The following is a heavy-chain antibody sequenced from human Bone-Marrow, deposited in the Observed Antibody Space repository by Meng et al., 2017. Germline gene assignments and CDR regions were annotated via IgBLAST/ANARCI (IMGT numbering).Heavy chain of an antibody. Sequence: GGSLRLSCAASGFTFSSYAMHWVRQAPGKGLEGVAVISYDGSNKYYADSVKGRFTISRDNSKNTLYLQMNSLRAEDTTVYYCARDGGWRQQLAQAYFDYWAQGTLATFPS. CDR1: GFTFSSYA. J-gene: IGHJ4*02. CDR3: ARDGGWRQQLAQAYFDY. CDR2: ISYDGSNK. D-gene: IGHD6-13*01. V-gene: IGHV3-30*01.